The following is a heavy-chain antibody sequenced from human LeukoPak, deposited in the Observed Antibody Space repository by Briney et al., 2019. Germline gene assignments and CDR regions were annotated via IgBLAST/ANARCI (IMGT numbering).Heavy chain of an antibody. CDR1: GGSFSGYY. J-gene: IGHJ5*02. D-gene: IGHD1-26*01. Sequence: PSETLSLTCAVYGGSFSGYYWSWIRQPPGKGLEWIGEINHSGSTNYNPSLKSRVTISVDTSKNQFSLKLSSVTAADTAVYYCARGPGATDPTDWFDPWGQGTLVTVSS. V-gene: IGHV4-34*01. CDR3: ARGPGATDPTDWFDP. CDR2: INHSGST.